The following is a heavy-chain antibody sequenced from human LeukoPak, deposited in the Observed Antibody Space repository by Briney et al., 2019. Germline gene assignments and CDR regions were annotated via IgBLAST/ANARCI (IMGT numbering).Heavy chain of an antibody. D-gene: IGHD3-22*01. J-gene: IGHJ6*02. V-gene: IGHV3-30*18. CDR2: MSYDGSNK. Sequence: PGRSLRLSCAASGFTFSSYGMHWVRQAPGKGLEWVAVMSYDGSNKYYADSVKGRFTISRDNSKSTLYLQMNSLRAEDTAVYYCAKSYYDSSGYPDPYYYYGMDVWGQGTTVTVSS. CDR3: AKSYYDSSGYPDPYYYYGMDV. CDR1: GFTFSSYG.